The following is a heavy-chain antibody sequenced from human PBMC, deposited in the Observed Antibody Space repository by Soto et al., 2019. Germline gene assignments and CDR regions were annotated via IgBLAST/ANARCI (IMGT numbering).Heavy chain of an antibody. CDR1: GFTFSSYA. J-gene: IGHJ4*02. V-gene: IGHV3-7*01. Sequence: SLRLSCAASGFTFSSYAMSWVRQAPGKGLEWVSNINGSGSKKYYVDSVKGRFTISRDNAKNSLYLQMNSLRAEDTAVYYCARGALPLRYFDWLKGYFDYWGQGTLVTVSS. CDR3: ARGALPLRYFDWLKGYFDY. D-gene: IGHD3-9*01. CDR2: INGSGSKK.